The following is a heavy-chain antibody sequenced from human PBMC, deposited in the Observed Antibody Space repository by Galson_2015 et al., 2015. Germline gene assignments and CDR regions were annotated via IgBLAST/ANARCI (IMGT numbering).Heavy chain of an antibody. CDR2: IWYDGSNK. J-gene: IGHJ6*03. CDR1: GFTFSSYG. V-gene: IGHV3-33*06. D-gene: IGHD3-16*01. Sequence: SLRLSCAASGFTFSSYGMHWVRQAPGKGLEWVAVIWYDGSNKYYADSMKGRFTISRDNSKNTLYLQMNSLRAEDTAVYYCAKVGGHYYYYMDVWGKGTTVTVSS. CDR3: AKVGGHYYYYMDV.